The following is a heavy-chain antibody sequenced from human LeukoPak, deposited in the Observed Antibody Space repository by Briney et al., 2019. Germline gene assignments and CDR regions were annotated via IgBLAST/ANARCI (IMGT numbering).Heavy chain of an antibody. V-gene: IGHV3-11*04. CDR2: ISSSGNTI. CDR3: AELGITMIGGV. CDR1: GFIHRDYY. Sequence: GGSLRLSCAASGFIHRDYYMRWIPQAPGKGLEGVSYISSSGNTIYDVVSVKGRFTISRDNAKNSLYLQMNSLRAEDTAVYYCAELGITMIGGVWGKGTTVTISS. J-gene: IGHJ6*04. D-gene: IGHD3-10*02.